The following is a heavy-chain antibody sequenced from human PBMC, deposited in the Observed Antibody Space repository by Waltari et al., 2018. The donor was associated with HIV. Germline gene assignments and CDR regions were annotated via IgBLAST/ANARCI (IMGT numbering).Heavy chain of an antibody. J-gene: IGHJ3*02. D-gene: IGHD1-26*01. CDR3: AREPISSGSYRRGGAFDI. Sequence: QVQLQESGPGLVKPSETLSLTCTVSGGSISSYYWSWIRQPPGKGLEWIGYIYYSGSTNYNPSLKSRVTISVDTSKNQFSLKLSSVTAADTAVYYCAREPISSGSYRRGGAFDIWGQGTMVTVSS. V-gene: IGHV4-59*01. CDR2: IYYSGST. CDR1: GGSISSYY.